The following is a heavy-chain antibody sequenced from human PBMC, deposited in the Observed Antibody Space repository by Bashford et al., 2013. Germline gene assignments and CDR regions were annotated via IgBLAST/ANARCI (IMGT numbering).Heavy chain of an antibody. V-gene: IGHV1-18*01. CDR1: GYTFTTYG. J-gene: IGHJ4*02. D-gene: IGHD3-22*01. CDR2: ISDYNHDT. CDR3: ARDRASYFDSYFND. Sequence: ASVKVSCKASGYTFTTYGINWVRQAPGQGLEWMGWISDYNHDTKYAQQFKGRVTLTTDKSTSTAYLELRSLSSDDTAVYYCARDRASYFDSYFNDWGQGTLVTVSS.